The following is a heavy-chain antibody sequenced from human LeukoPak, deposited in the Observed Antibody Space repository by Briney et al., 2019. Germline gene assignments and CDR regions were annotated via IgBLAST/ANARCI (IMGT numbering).Heavy chain of an antibody. CDR3: ARDPREDDSGKPGAFDI. CDR2: IIPILGIT. Sequence: SVKVSCKASGGTFSRYAISWVRQAPGQGLEWMGRIIPILGITNYAQKFQGRLTIIADKSTSTAYMELTSLRSEDTAVYYCARDPREDDSGKPGAFDIWGQGTMVTVSS. CDR1: GGTFSRYA. J-gene: IGHJ3*02. V-gene: IGHV1-69*04. D-gene: IGHD3-22*01.